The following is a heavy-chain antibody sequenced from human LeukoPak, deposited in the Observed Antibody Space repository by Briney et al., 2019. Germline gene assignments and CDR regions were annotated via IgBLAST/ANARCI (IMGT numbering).Heavy chain of an antibody. CDR1: GYTFTRYY. CDR2: INPSGGST. Sequence: AAVKVSCKGSGYTFTRYYMHWVRQAAGQGLDWMGIINPSGGSTSYAQKFQGRVTMTRDTSTSTVYMELRSMRPEDNAVYYCEILHKGGQLWLPFAYWGQGPLVTVSS. D-gene: IGHD5-18*01. CDR3: EILHKGGQLWLPFAY. J-gene: IGHJ4*02. V-gene: IGHV1-46*01.